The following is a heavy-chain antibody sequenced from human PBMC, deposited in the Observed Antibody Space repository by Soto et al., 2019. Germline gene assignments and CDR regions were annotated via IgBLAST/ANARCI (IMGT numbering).Heavy chain of an antibody. CDR1: GFTFSSYG. Sequence: QVQLVESGGGVVQPGRSLRLSCAASGFTFSSYGMHWVRQAPGKGLEWVAVISYDGSNKYYADSVKGRFTISRDNSKNTLYLQMNSLRAEDTAVYYCAKDTNHYYDSSDWGQGTLVTVSS. D-gene: IGHD3-22*01. J-gene: IGHJ4*02. CDR2: ISYDGSNK. CDR3: AKDTNHYYDSSD. V-gene: IGHV3-30*18.